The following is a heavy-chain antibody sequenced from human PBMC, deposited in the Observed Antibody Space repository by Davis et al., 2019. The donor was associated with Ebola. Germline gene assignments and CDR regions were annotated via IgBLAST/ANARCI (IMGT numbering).Heavy chain of an antibody. V-gene: IGHV4-4*07. D-gene: IGHD6-19*01. CDR3: AREASYYNSGWDY. J-gene: IGHJ4*02. CDR1: GGSISGYY. CDR2: IYPSGST. Sequence: PSETLSLTCTVSGGSISGYYWSWIRQPAGKGLEFIGRIYPSGSTNYKPSLKGRVTMSVDTSRNQLSLKLTSVTAADTAMYYCAREASYYNSGWDYWGQGTLVTVSS.